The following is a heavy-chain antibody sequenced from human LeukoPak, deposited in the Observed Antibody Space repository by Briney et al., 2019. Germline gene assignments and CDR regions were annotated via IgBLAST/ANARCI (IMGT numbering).Heavy chain of an antibody. CDR1: GFTFRSYW. Sequence: GGSLRLSCADSGFTFRSYWMSWVRQAPGKGLEWVANIKQVGSEKYYVDSVKGRFTISRDNAKSSLYLQLNSLRAEDTAVYYCASDNYGGYLDYWGQGTLVAVSS. D-gene: IGHD3-16*01. V-gene: IGHV3-7*01. CDR3: ASDNYGGYLDY. CDR2: IKQVGSEK. J-gene: IGHJ4*02.